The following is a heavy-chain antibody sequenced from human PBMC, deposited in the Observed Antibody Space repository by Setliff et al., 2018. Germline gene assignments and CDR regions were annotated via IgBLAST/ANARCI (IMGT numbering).Heavy chain of an antibody. CDR3: ARGIEPLLPVPDY. CDR2: ISSTITST. Sequence: GGSLRLSCAASGFTFSSSAMAWVRQAPGKGLEWVSAISSTITSTYYADSVKGRFTISRDNSKNTLYLQMNSLRAEDTAVYYCARGIEPLLPVPDYWGQGTLVTVSS. CDR1: GFTFSSSA. J-gene: IGHJ4*02. D-gene: IGHD3-16*01. V-gene: IGHV3-23*01.